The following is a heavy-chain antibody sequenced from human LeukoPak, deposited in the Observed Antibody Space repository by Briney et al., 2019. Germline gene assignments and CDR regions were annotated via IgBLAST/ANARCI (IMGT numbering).Heavy chain of an antibody. V-gene: IGHV3-48*03. CDR2: ISSSGSTI. Sequence: GGSLRLSCAASGFTFSSYEMNWVRQAPGKGLEWVSYISSSGSTIYYADSVKGRFTISRDNAKNSLYLQMDSLRAEDTAVYYCARTAAAGTTGGAFDIWGQGTMVTVSS. CDR3: ARTAAAGTTGGAFDI. CDR1: GFTFSSYE. D-gene: IGHD6-13*01. J-gene: IGHJ3*02.